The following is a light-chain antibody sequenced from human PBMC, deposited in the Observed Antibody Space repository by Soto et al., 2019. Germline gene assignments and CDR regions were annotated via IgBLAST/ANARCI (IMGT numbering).Light chain of an antibody. CDR1: SSNIGAIYD. CDR3: QSYGKSLSAWV. Sequence: QSVLTQPPSVSGALGQRVTISCTGSSSNIGAIYDVHWYQQLPGTAPKLLIYRDTDRPSGVPDRFSGSKSGTSASLAITGLQADDEADYYCQSYGKSLSAWVFGGGTKLTVL. CDR2: RDT. V-gene: IGLV1-40*01. J-gene: IGLJ3*02.